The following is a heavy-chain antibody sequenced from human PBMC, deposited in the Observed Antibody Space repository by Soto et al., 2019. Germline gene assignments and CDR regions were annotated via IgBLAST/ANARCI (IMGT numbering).Heavy chain of an antibody. V-gene: IGHV1-69*02. CDR3: ARAVVQYSGYDPGAFDI. D-gene: IGHD5-12*01. J-gene: IGHJ3*02. Sequence: SVKVSCKASGGTFSSYTISWVRQAPGQGLEWMGRIIPILGIANYAQKFQGRVTITADKSTSTAYMELSSLRSEDTAVYYCARAVVQYSGYDPGAFDIWGQGTMVTVSS. CDR2: IIPILGIA. CDR1: GGTFSSYT.